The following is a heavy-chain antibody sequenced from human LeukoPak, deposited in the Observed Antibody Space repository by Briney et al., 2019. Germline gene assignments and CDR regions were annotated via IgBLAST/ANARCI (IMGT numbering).Heavy chain of an antibody. Sequence: ASVKVSCKASRYTFTSYYMHWVRQAPGQGLEWMGIINPSGGSTSYAQKFQGRVTMTRDTSTSTVYMELSSLRSEDTAVYYCARDPSCKSGGSCYSDVLDYWGQGTLVTVSS. J-gene: IGHJ4*02. CDR1: RYTFTSYY. D-gene: IGHD2-15*01. CDR2: INPSGGST. V-gene: IGHV1-46*01. CDR3: ARDPSCKSGGSCYSDVLDY.